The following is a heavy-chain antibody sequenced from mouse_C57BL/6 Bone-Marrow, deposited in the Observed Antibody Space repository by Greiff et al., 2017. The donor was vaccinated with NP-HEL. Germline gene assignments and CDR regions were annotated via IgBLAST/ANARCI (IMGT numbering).Heavy chain of an antibody. CDR3: AKWDTTRSEDY. J-gene: IGHJ2*01. V-gene: IGHV1-59*01. CDR1: GYTFTSYW. Sequence: VQLQQPGAELVRPGPSVKLSCKASGYTFTSYWMHWVKQRPGQGLEWIGVIDPSDSYTNYNQKFKGKATLTVDTSSSTAYMQLSSLTSEDSAVYYCAKWDTTRSEDYWGQGTTLTVSS. D-gene: IGHD1-1*01. CDR2: IDPSDSYT.